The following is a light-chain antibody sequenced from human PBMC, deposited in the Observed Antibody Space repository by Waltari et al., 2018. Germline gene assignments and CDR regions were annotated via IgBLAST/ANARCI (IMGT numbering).Light chain of an antibody. J-gene: IGLJ2*01. V-gene: IGLV1-51*01. Sequence: QTVLTQPPAVSAAPGHKVTISCSGSTSNIKKNYVSWYQQFPATAPKLLIFDNSQRPSGMPDRFSASKSGTSATLTITGLQTGDEADYSCATWDSRLSGVLFGGGTKLTVL. CDR1: TSNIKKNY. CDR2: DNS. CDR3: ATWDSRLSGVL.